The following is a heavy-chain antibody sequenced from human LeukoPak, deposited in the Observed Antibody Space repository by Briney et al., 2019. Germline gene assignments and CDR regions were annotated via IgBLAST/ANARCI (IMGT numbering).Heavy chain of an antibody. CDR3: ARGLLRYFV. D-gene: IGHD3-9*01. V-gene: IGHV4-34*01. CDR2: INHSGST. J-gene: IGHJ4*02. Sequence: SETLSLTCAVYGGSFSGYYWSWIRQPPGKGLEWIGEINHSGSTNYNPSFKSRVTISVDQSKNQFSLKRSSVTAADTAVYYCARGLLRYFVWGQGTLVTVSS. CDR1: GGSFSGYY.